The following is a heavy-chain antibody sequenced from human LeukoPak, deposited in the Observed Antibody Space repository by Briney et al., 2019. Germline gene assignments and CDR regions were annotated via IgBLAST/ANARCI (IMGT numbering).Heavy chain of an antibody. CDR1: GFIFSSYS. CDR3: ARDLPPDCGGDCGYYYYGMDV. D-gene: IGHD2-21*02. J-gene: IGHJ6*02. V-gene: IGHV3-21*01. CDR2: ISSSSRYI. Sequence: GGSLRLSCAASGFIFSSYSMNWVRQAPGKGLEWVSSISSSSRYIYYADSVKGRFTISRDNAKKSLYLQMNSLRAEDTAVYYCARDLPPDCGGDCGYYYYGMDVWGQGTTVTVSS.